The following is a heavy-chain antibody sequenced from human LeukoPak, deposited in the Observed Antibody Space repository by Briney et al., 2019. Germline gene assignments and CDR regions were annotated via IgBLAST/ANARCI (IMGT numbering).Heavy chain of an antibody. CDR2: IKQDGSEK. Sequence: PGGSLRLSCAAPGFTFGSYWMTGFRQAPGRGLEWVTNIKQDGSEKYYVDSVEGRFTISRDNAKSSLYLQMNTLRAEDMAVYYCARTTYCDYWGQGTLVTVSS. J-gene: IGHJ4*02. CDR3: ARTTYCDY. V-gene: IGHV3-7*01. CDR1: GFTFGSYW. D-gene: IGHD2/OR15-2a*01.